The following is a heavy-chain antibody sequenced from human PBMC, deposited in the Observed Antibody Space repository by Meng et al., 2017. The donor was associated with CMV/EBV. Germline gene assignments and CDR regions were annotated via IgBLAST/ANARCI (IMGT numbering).Heavy chain of an antibody. D-gene: IGHD6-13*01. CDR3: AKAFSASWYREYYDD. CDR1: EFTFSNYA. Sequence: GGSLRLSCAASEFTFSNYAMSWVRQAPGRGLAWVSAITASGGSTYYADSVKGRFTVPRDNSKNTLYLQMNSPRAEDTALYYCAKAFSASWYREYYDDWGQGTLVTVSS. V-gene: IGHV3-23*01. J-gene: IGHJ4*02. CDR2: ITASGGST.